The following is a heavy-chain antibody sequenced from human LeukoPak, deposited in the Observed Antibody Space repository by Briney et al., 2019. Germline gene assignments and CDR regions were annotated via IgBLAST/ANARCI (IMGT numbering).Heavy chain of an antibody. CDR2: IHTSGST. J-gene: IGHJ3*02. CDR3: ARALPPYGDFGGDAFDI. Sequence: PSETLPLTCTVSGGSISSYYWSWIRQPAGKGLEWIGRIHTSGSTKYNPSLKGRGTISADKSKNQFSLKLSSVTAADTAVHYCARALPPYGDFGGDAFDIWGQGTMVTVSS. V-gene: IGHV4-4*07. CDR1: GGSISSYY. D-gene: IGHD4-17*01.